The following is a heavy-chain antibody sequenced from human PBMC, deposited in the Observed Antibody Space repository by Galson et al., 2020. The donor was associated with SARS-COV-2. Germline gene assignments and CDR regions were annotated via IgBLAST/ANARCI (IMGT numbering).Heavy chain of an antibody. V-gene: IGHV4-34*01. CDR2: INHSGST. CDR3: ARGGSRPIMVFDYYYFYMDV. J-gene: IGHJ6*03. D-gene: IGHD2-8*01. Sequence: SQTLSLTCAVYGRSFSGYSWTWVRQPPGKGLEWIGEINHSGSTNYNPSLKSRVFISVDTSKNQFSLKLRSVTAADTAIYYCARGGSRPIMVFDYYYFYMDVWGKGTTVTVSS. CDR1: GRSFSGYS.